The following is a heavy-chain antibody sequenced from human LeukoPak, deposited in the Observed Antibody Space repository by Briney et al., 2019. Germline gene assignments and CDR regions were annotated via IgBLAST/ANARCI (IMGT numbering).Heavy chain of an antibody. Sequence: PSETLSLTCAVSGGSISTYYWSWIRQPPGKGLEWVGDIYYSGSTSYNPSLKSRVTILLDTSNNQFSLKLSSVTAADTAVYYCARSYDSRGYYYYGMDVWGQGTTVTVSS. D-gene: IGHD3-22*01. CDR2: IYYSGST. V-gene: IGHV4-59*01. CDR3: ARSYDSRGYYYYGMDV. J-gene: IGHJ6*02. CDR1: GGSISTYY.